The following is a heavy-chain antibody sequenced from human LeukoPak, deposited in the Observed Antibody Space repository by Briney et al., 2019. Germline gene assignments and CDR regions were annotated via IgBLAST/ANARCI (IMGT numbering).Heavy chain of an antibody. D-gene: IGHD3-10*01. Sequence: SETLSLTCTVSGGSISSSSYYWGWIRQPPGKGLEWIGSIYYSGSTYYNPSLKSRVTISVDTSKNQFSLKLSSVTAADTAVYYCARDRGDYYGSGSYSDYWGQGTLVTVSS. J-gene: IGHJ4*02. V-gene: IGHV4-39*07. CDR2: IYYSGST. CDR3: ARDRGDYYGSGSYSDY. CDR1: GGSISSSSYY.